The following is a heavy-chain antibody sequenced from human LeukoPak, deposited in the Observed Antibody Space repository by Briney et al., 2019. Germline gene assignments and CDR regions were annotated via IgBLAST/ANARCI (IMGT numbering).Heavy chain of an antibody. CDR1: GYTFTNNA. D-gene: IGHD5-18*01. CDR3: GRDPKLGIRGYTYGYIDH. V-gene: IGHV7-4-1*02. CDR2: INTNTGNP. Sequence: ASVKVSCKTSGYTFTNNAINWVRQAPGQGLEWMGWINTNTGNPSYAQGFFTGRYVFSLDTSASTACLQINGLKADDTAVYYCGRDPKLGIRGYTYGYIDHWGQGTLLTVAS. J-gene: IGHJ4*02.